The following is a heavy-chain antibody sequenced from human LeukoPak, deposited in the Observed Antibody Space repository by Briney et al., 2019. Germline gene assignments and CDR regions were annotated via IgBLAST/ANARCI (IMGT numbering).Heavy chain of an antibody. J-gene: IGHJ6*02. CDR3: ARDRRRGSSWYYYYGMDV. CDR1: GFTFNSYE. V-gene: IGHV3-48*03. Sequence: GGSLRLSCAASGFTFNSYEMNWVRQAPGKGLEWVSYISSSGSTIYYADSVKGRFTISRDNAKNSLYLQMNSLRAEDTAVYYCARDRRRGSSWYYYYGMDVWGQGTTVTVS. CDR2: ISSSGSTI. D-gene: IGHD6-13*01.